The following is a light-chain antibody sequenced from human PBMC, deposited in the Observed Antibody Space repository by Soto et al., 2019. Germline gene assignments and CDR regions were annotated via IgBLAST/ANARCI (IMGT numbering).Light chain of an antibody. CDR3: QQSRDWPLT. Sequence: EIVLTQSPGTLSLSPGERATLSCRASQSVNINLAWYQQKPCQAPRLLFYDASTRATGIPVRFSGSGSGTDFTLTISNLETEDFAFYYCQQSRDWPLTFGGGTKVEIK. CDR1: QSVNIN. J-gene: IGKJ4*01. V-gene: IGKV3-11*01. CDR2: DAS.